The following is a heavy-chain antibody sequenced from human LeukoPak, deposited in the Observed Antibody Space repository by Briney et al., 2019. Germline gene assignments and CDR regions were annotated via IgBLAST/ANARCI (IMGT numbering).Heavy chain of an antibody. V-gene: IGHV3-48*01. CDR1: GFPFIEYS. CDR3: ARDHNYAFDN. Sequence: GGSLRLSCTASGFPFIEYSRNWVRQAPGKGLEWSSYIGIDSGNTKYADSVRGRFTISADKAKNSLYLQMNSLRVEDTAVYYCARDHNYAFDNWGQGTLVSVAS. CDR2: IGIDSGNT. D-gene: IGHD1-1*01. J-gene: IGHJ4*02.